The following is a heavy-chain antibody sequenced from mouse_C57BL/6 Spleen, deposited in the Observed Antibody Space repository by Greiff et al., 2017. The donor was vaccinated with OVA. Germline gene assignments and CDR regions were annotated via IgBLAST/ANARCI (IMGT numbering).Heavy chain of an antibody. V-gene: IGHV3-6*01. J-gene: IGHJ2*01. CDR3: ARVPAHYYGSSFDY. CDR1: GYSITSGYY. Sequence: EVKLMESGPGLVKPSQSLSLTCSVTGYSITSGYYWNWIRQFPGNKLEWMGYISYDGSNNYNPSLKNRISITRDTSKNQFFLKLNSVTTEDTATYYCARVPAHYYGSSFDYWGQGTTLTVSS. CDR2: ISYDGSN. D-gene: IGHD1-1*01.